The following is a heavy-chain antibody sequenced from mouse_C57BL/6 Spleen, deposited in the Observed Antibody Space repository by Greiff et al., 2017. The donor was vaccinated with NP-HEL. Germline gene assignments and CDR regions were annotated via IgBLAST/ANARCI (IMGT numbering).Heavy chain of an antibody. CDR3: AGGYGDY. J-gene: IGHJ2*01. CDR2: ISYDGSN. D-gene: IGHD2-2*01. Sequence: EVQLVESGPGLVKPSQSLSLTCSVTGYSITSGYYWNWIRQFPGNKLEWMGYISYDGSNNYNPSLKNRISITRDTSKNQFFLKLNSVTTEDTATYYCAGGYGDYWGQGTTLTVSS. CDR1: GYSITSGYY. V-gene: IGHV3-6*01.